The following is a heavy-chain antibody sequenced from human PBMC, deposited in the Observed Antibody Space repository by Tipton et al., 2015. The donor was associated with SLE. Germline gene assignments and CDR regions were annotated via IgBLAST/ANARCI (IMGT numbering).Heavy chain of an antibody. CDR2: IYYSGST. D-gene: IGHD3-10*01. J-gene: IGHJ6*03. CDR1: GGSISSYY. CDR3: ARSSATGFYYMDV. Sequence: TLSLTCTVSGGSISSYYWSWIRQPPGKGLEWIGYIYYSGSTNYNPSLKSRVTISVDTSKNEFSLKLSSVTAADTAVYYCARSSATGFYYMDVWGKGTTVTVFS. V-gene: IGHV4-59*01.